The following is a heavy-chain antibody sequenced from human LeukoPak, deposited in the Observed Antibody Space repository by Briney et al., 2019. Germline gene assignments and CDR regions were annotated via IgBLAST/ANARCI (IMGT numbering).Heavy chain of an antibody. CDR3: ARKYCSSTSCYPDF. Sequence: SQTLSLTCTVSGGSISSGDYYWSWIRQPPGKGLEWIGYIYYSGSTYYNPSLKSRVTISVDTSKNQFSLKLSSVTAADTAVYYCARKYCSSTSCYPDFWGQGILVTVSS. CDR1: GGSISSGDYY. J-gene: IGHJ4*02. V-gene: IGHV4-30-4*08. D-gene: IGHD2-2*01. CDR2: IYYSGST.